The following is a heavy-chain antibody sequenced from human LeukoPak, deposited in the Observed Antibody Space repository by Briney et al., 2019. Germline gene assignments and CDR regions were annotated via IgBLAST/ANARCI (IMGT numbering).Heavy chain of an antibody. D-gene: IGHD5-24*01. V-gene: IGHV3-11*01. CDR3: ARTRVANGYDSFDI. CDR1: GFTFSDNY. CDR2: ISGNGGVI. Sequence: GGSLRLSCAASGFTFSDNYMTWVRQAPGKGLEWLSYISGNGGVIQYADSVKGRFTISRDNAKNSLYLQMNSLRAEDTAVYYCARTRVANGYDSFDIWGQGTMVTVSS. J-gene: IGHJ3*02.